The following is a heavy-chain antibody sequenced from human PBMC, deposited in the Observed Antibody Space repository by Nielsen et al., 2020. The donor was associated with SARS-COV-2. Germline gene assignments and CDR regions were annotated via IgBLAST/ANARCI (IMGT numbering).Heavy chain of an antibody. CDR2: IYSSGSWT. Sequence: GGSLRLSCAASGFNFNSYWMHWVRQAPGKGLEWVSSIYSSGSWTNYADSVKGRFTISRDNAKNSLYLQMNSLRAEDTAVYFCANSRAFYDSSGYLFDYWGQGSLVTVSS. D-gene: IGHD3-22*01. J-gene: IGHJ4*02. CDR1: GFNFNSYW. CDR3: ANSRAFYDSSGYLFDY. V-gene: IGHV3-21*01.